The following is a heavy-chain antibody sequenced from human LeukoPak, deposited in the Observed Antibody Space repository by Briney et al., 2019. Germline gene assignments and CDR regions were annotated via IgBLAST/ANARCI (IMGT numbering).Heavy chain of an antibody. V-gene: IGHV3-30*18. D-gene: IGHD1-1*01. CDR3: AKGKLERSYYYGMDV. Sequence: GGCLRLSCAPSGVTFSSYSTHWVCQAPGKGLERVAVISYDGSNKYYADSVKGRFTIYRDNSKNTLYLQMNSLRAEDTAVYYCAKGKLERSYYYGMDVWGQGTTVTVSS. CDR2: ISYDGSNK. J-gene: IGHJ6*02. CDR1: GVTFSSYS.